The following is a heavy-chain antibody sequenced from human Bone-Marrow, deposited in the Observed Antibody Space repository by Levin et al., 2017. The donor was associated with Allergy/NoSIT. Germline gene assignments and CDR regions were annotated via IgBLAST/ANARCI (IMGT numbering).Heavy chain of an antibody. CDR1: GFTFSSYG. D-gene: IGHD3-9*01. Sequence: SCAASGFTFSSYGMHWVRQAPGKGLEWVAVIWYDGSNKYYADSVKGRFTISRDNSKNTLYLQMNSLRAEDTAVYYCARSYDILTGYSAWFDPWGQGTLVTVSS. J-gene: IGHJ5*02. V-gene: IGHV3-33*01. CDR3: ARSYDILTGYSAWFDP. CDR2: IWYDGSNK.